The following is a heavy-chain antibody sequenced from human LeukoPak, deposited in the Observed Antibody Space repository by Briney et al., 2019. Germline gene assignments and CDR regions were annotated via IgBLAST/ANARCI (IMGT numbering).Heavy chain of an antibody. V-gene: IGHV3-66*01. CDR2: IYSGGST. D-gene: IGHD3-10*01. Sequence: GGSLRLSCAASGFTVSSNYMSWVRQAPGKGLKWVSVIYSGGSTYYADSVKGRFTISRDNSKNTLYLQMNSLRAEDTAVYYCAREGASTYYYGSGSYYPGYFDYWGQGTLVTVSS. CDR1: GFTVSSNY. J-gene: IGHJ4*02. CDR3: AREGASTYYYGSGSYYPGYFDY.